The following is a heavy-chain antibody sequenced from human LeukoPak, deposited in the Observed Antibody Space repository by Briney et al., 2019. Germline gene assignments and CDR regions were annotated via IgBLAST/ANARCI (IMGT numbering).Heavy chain of an antibody. CDR2: INPHSGAT. J-gene: IGHJ3*01. CDR3: ARYFTSYDGFDV. D-gene: IGHD3-10*01. CDR1: GFTFTDYY. V-gene: IGHV1-2*02. Sequence: ASVKVSCKASGFTFTDYYMHWVRQAPGQGLEWMGWINPHSGATNYAQKFHGRVTMTRDTSINTAYMEMSSLTSDDTAMYYCARYFTSYDGFDVWGQGTMVTVSS.